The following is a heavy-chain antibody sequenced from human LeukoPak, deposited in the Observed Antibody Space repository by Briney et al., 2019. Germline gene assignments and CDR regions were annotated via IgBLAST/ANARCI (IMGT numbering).Heavy chain of an antibody. J-gene: IGHJ4*02. CDR3: ARDDPWFGTGYGHDY. CDR2: ISGSGGST. CDR1: GFTFSSYA. D-gene: IGHD3-10*01. V-gene: IGHV3-23*01. Sequence: QSGGSLRLSCAASGFTFSSYAMSWVRQAPGKGLEWVSAISGSGGSTYYADSVKGRFTISRDNSKNTLYLQMNSLRAEDTAVYYCARDDPWFGTGYGHDYWGQGTLVTVSS.